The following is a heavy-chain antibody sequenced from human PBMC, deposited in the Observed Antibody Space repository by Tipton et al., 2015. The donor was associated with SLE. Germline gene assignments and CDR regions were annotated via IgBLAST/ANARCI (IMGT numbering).Heavy chain of an antibody. J-gene: IGHJ3*02. V-gene: IGHV4-34*01. CDR3: ARGGGKNTAMASNAFDI. D-gene: IGHD5-18*01. Sequence: TLSLTCAVYGGSFSGYYWSWIRQPPAKGLEWIGEINHSGSTNYNPSLKSRVTISVDTSKNQFSLKLSSVTAADTAVYYCARGGGKNTAMASNAFDIWGQGTMVTVSS. CDR2: INHSGST. CDR1: GGSFSGYY.